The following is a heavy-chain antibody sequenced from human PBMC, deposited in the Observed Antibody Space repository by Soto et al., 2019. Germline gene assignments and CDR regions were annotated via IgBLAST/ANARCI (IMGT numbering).Heavy chain of an antibody. V-gene: IGHV3-48*01. Sequence: GGSLRLSCAASGFTFSSYSMNWVRQAPGKGLEWVSYISSSSSTIYYADSVKGRFTISRDNAKNSLYLQMNSLRAEDTAVYYCARDPPTPMVRGAEYFQHWGQDTLVTVSS. D-gene: IGHD3-10*01. CDR1: GFTFSSYS. J-gene: IGHJ1*01. CDR2: ISSSSSTI. CDR3: ARDPPTPMVRGAEYFQH.